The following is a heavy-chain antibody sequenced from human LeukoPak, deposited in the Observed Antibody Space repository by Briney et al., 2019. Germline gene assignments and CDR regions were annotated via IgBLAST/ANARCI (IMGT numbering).Heavy chain of an antibody. J-gene: IGHJ5*02. V-gene: IGHV4-59*12. CDR1: GGSISSYY. Sequence: SETLSLTCTVSGGSISSYYWSWIRQPPGKGLEWVGTIYYSGSTYYNPSLKSRVTISVDSSKNQFSLRLSSVTAADTAVYYCARESLTWLQSRTSWFDPWGQGTLVTVSS. CDR3: ARESLTWLQSRTSWFDP. CDR2: IYYSGST. D-gene: IGHD5-24*01.